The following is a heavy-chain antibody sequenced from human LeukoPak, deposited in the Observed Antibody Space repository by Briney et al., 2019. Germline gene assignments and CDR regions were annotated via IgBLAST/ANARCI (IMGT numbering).Heavy chain of an antibody. CDR1: GGSISSYY. CDR2: IYTSGST. CDR3: ARDHTEDYYGSGSYYNDWFDP. J-gene: IGHJ5*02. D-gene: IGHD3-10*01. V-gene: IGHV4-4*07. Sequence: SETLSLTCTVSGGSISSYYWSWIRQPAGKGLEWIGRIYTSGSTNYNPSLKSRATMSVDTSKNQFSLKLSSVTAADTAVYYCARDHTEDYYGSGSYYNDWFDPWGQGTLVTVSS.